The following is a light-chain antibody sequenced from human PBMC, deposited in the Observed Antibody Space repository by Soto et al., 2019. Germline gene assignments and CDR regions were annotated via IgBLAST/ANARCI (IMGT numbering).Light chain of an antibody. CDR1: SSDVGGYNY. CDR2: DVS. V-gene: IGLV2-14*01. CDR3: SSYTSSSTYV. Sequence: QSALTQPASVSGSPGQSITISCTGTSSDVGGYNYVSWYQQHPGKAPKLMIYDVSNRPSGVSNRFSGSKSGNTASLTISGLQAEDEADYYYSSYTSSSTYVFGTGTKAPS. J-gene: IGLJ1*01.